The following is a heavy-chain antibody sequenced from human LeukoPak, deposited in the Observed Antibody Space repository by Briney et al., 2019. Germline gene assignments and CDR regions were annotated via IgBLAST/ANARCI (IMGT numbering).Heavy chain of an antibody. CDR3: ARAPMVRGVIQSLYYYYYMDV. CDR1: GYTFTIYY. CDR2: INPSGGST. V-gene: IGHV1-46*01. J-gene: IGHJ6*03. Sequence: ASVTVSCKATGYTFTIYYMHWVRQDPGQGLEWMGIINPSGGSTSYAQKFQGRVTMTRDMSTSTVYMELSSLRSEDTAVYYCARAPMVRGVIQSLYYYYYMDVWGKGTMVTVSS. D-gene: IGHD3-10*01.